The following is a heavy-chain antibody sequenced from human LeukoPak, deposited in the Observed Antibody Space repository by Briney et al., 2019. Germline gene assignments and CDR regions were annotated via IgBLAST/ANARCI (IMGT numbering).Heavy chain of an antibody. CDR2: VSGSGGST. D-gene: IGHD3-10*01. CDR3: AKRSPHYFDY. Sequence: GGSLRLSCAASGFTFSSCAMNWVRQAPGKGLERVSAVSGSGGSTYYADSVRGRFTISRDNSKNTLYLQMNSLRAEDTAIYYCAKRSPHYFDYWGQGTLVTVSS. V-gene: IGHV3-23*01. J-gene: IGHJ4*02. CDR1: GFTFSSCA.